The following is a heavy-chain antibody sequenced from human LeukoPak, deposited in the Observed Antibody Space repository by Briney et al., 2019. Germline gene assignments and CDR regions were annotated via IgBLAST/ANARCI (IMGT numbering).Heavy chain of an antibody. CDR1: GFTFSIYW. CDR3: AREGVWRQQLVDYYYGMDV. Sequence: GGSLRLSCAASGFTFSIYWMHWVRQAPGKGLVWVSRINSDGRSTSYADSVKGRFTISRDNAKNTLYLQMNSLRAEDTAVYYCAREGVWRQQLVDYYYGMDVWGQGITVTVSS. J-gene: IGHJ6*02. V-gene: IGHV3-74*01. D-gene: IGHD6-13*01. CDR2: INSDGRST.